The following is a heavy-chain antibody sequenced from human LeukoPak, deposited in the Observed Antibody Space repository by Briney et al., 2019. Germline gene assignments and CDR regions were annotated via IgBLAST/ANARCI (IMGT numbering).Heavy chain of an antibody. CDR3: AKDAQRGFDYSNSLEY. CDR2: IWNDGSSQ. V-gene: IGHV3-33*06. CDR1: QFTFSHYG. D-gene: IGHD4-11*01. J-gene: IGHJ4*02. Sequence: GESLTLSCVASQFTFSHYGMHWVRQAPGKGREGVAVIWNDGSSQYDADSVKGRFTLSRDNFQKTVYLQMNSLRAEDTAVYYCAKDAQRGFDYSNSLEYWGQGTLVTVSS.